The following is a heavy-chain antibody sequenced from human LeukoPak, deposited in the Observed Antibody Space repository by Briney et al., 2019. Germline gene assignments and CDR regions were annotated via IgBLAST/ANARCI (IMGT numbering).Heavy chain of an antibody. CDR3: AKDVSRILTGARNYFDS. V-gene: IGHV3-30*02. CDR2: IRYDERNK. CDR1: GFTFSSYA. Sequence: GGSLRLSCEASGFTFSSYAMHWVRQAPGKGLEWVAFIRYDERNKYYSDSVKGRFTIFRTNSKNILYLQMNSLRAEDTAVYYCAKDVSRILTGARNYFDSWGQGTLVTVSS. J-gene: IGHJ4*02. D-gene: IGHD3-9*01.